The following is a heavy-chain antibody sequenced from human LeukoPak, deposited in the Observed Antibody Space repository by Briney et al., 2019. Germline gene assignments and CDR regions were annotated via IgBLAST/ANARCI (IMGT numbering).Heavy chain of an antibody. J-gene: IGHJ3*02. CDR2: ISASGGST. CDR3: ARGHALDGFDI. CDR1: GFTFSSSA. V-gene: IGHV3-23*01. Sequence: PGGSLRLSWAASGFTFSSSAMSWFRQVPGKGLEWVSGISASGGSTSYADSVRGRFTISRDNVRNSLYLQMNSLRAEDTAVYYCARGHALDGFDIWGQGTMVTVSS.